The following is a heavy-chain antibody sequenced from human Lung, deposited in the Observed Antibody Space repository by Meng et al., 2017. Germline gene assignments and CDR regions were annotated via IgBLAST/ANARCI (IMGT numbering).Heavy chain of an antibody. CDR3: TTDLPFTEGGVITS. V-gene: IGHV3-15*01. Sequence: GGSLTLSCVAPGGTFRNFCMTWVRQAPGKGLEWVGRIKSKVDGGTTDFAAPVKGRFTISRDDAQNTLYLQMDILKTEDTAVYYCTTDLPFTEGGVITSWGQGTLVTVSS. J-gene: IGHJ5*02. CDR1: GGTFRNFC. D-gene: IGHD3-16*02. CDR2: IKSKVDGGTT.